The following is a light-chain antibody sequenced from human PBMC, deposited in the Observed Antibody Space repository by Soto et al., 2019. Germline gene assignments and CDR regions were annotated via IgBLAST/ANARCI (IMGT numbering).Light chain of an antibody. CDR2: GAS. CDR3: QQYGSSPRT. J-gene: IGKJ1*01. CDR1: QSVSIY. V-gene: IGKV3-20*01. Sequence: EIVLAQSPATLSLSPWERATLSCRASQSVSIYIAWYQQKPGQAPRLLINGASSRATGIPDRFSGSGSGTDFTLTISILEPEDFAVYYCQQYGSSPRTFGQGTKVDIK.